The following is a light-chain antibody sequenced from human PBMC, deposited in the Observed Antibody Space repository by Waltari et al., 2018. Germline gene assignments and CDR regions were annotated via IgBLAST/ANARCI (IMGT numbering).Light chain of an antibody. Sequence: QSALTQPASVSGSPGQSITIPCPGTSRNIGDYNLVSSFQHHPAKAPELVMYYVTKRPSGISDRFSGSKSGNTASLTISALQADDEADYYCCSYSTSGSWMFGGGTKVTVL. CDR2: YVT. CDR3: CSYSTSGSWM. J-gene: IGLJ3*02. V-gene: IGLV2-23*02. CDR1: SRNIGDYNL.